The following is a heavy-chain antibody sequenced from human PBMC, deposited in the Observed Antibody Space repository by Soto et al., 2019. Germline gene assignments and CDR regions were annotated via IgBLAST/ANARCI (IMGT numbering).Heavy chain of an antibody. V-gene: IGHV3-7*01. CDR3: AKSGYSSSWYGGGYYYYYGMDV. Sequence: GGSLRLSCAASGFTFGSNWMSWVRQAPGKGLEWVANIKRDGSEKYYVDSVKGRFTISRDNAKNTLYLQMNSLRAEDTAVYYCAKSGYSSSWYGGGYYYYYGMDVWGQGTTVTVSS. D-gene: IGHD6-13*01. CDR2: IKRDGSEK. CDR1: GFTFGSNW. J-gene: IGHJ6*02.